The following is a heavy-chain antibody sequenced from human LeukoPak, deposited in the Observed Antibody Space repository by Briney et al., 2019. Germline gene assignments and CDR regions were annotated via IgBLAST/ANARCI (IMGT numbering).Heavy chain of an antibody. D-gene: IGHD1-14*01. V-gene: IGHV4-39*07. CDR1: GGSISSSSYY. CDR2: INHSGST. CDR3: ARRTNHGRFDY. Sequence: PSETLSLTCTVSGGSISSSSYYWGWIRQPPGKGLEWIGEINHSGSTNYNPSLKSRVTISVDTSKNQFSLKLSSVTAADTAVYYCARRTNHGRFDYWGQGTLVTVSS. J-gene: IGHJ4*02.